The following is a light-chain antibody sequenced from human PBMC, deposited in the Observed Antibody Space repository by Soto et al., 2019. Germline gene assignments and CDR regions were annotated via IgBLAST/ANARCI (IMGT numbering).Light chain of an antibody. CDR2: EVT. J-gene: IGLJ2*01. Sequence: SVLTQPASVSGSPGQSITISCTGTSRDIGNYNYVSWYQHHPGKAPKLIIYEVTDRPSGVSNRFSASKSGNTASLTISGLQAEDEADYYCSSYTTTTTVIFGGGTKLTVL. CDR1: SRDIGNYNY. V-gene: IGLV2-14*01. CDR3: SSYTTTTTVI.